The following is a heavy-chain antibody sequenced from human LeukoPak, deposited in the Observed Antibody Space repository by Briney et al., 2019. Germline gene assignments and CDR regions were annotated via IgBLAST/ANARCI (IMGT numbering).Heavy chain of an antibody. D-gene: IGHD6-19*01. CDR2: ISSSGSTI. V-gene: IGHV3-11*04. Sequence: PGGSLRLSCAASGFTFSDYYMSWIRQAPGKGLEWVSYISSSGSTIYYADSVKGRFTISRDNAKNSLYLQINSLRAEDTAVYYCASRIAVAGTHFDYWGQGTLVTVSS. CDR1: GFTFSDYY. CDR3: ASRIAVAGTHFDY. J-gene: IGHJ4*02.